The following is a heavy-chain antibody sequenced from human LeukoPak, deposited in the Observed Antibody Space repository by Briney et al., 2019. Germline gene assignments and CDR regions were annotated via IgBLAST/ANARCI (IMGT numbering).Heavy chain of an antibody. D-gene: IGHD3-9*01. J-gene: IGHJ4*02. CDR1: GFTVSANY. V-gene: IGHV3-53*01. Sequence: PGGSLRLSCAASGFTVSANYMSWVRQAPGKGLEWVSVIYSGGSTYYADSVKGRFTISRDNSKNTLSLQMNSLRAEDTAVYYCAKDLITIISPVDYWGQGTLVTVSS. CDR2: IYSGGST. CDR3: AKDLITIISPVDY.